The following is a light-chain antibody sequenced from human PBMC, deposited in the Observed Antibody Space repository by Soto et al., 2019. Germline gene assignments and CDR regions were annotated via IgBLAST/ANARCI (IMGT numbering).Light chain of an antibody. CDR2: GAS. V-gene: IGKV3-20*01. J-gene: IGKJ5*01. CDR1: QSVNSDY. CDR3: LHYGGSPLT. Sequence: EIVLTQSPGTLSLSPGERATLSCRASQSVNSDYLAWFQQKPGQAPRLLIYGASTRTTGIPDRFSGSGSGTEFTLTIGRLEPGDFAVYYCLHYGGSPLTFGQGTRLEIK.